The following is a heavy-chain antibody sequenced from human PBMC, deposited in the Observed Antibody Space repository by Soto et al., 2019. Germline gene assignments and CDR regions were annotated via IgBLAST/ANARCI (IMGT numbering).Heavy chain of an antibody. CDR2: ISGSGGST. D-gene: IGHD6-19*01. CDR3: ATRGGRGCPAGCYYYYGMDV. CDR1: GFTFSSYA. Sequence: GGSLRLSCAASGFTFSSYAMSWVRQAPGKGLEWVSAISGSGGSTYYADSVKGRFTISRDNSKNTLYLQMNSLRAEDTAVYYCATRGGRGCPAGCYYYYGMDVWGQGTTVTVSS. J-gene: IGHJ6*02. V-gene: IGHV3-23*01.